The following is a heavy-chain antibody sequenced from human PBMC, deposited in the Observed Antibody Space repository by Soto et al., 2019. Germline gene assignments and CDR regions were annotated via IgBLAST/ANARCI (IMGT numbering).Heavy chain of an antibody. CDR1: GYTFTSYG. V-gene: IGHV1-18*01. CDR3: ARDPPPVDV. Sequence: QVQLVQSGAEVKKPGASVKVSCKASGYTFTSYGISWVRQAPGQGLEWIGWISAYNGNTNYAQNLQGRVTITTVTSTSTAYMELRRLRSDDTASYYCARDPPPVDVWGQGTTVTVSS. CDR2: ISAYNGNT. J-gene: IGHJ6*02.